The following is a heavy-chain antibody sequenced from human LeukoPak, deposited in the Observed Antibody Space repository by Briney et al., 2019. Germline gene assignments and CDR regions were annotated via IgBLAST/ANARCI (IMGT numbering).Heavy chain of an antibody. V-gene: IGHV3-7*04. J-gene: IGHJ5*02. CDR2: IKQDGSEK. D-gene: IGHD6-19*01. Sequence: PGGSLRLSCAASGFTFAHYWMTWVRQAPGKGLEWVANIKQDGSEKGYLDSMKGRFTISRDNSRDSQYLQMNSLTPENTTVYYCARDPGSGWWGGFDLWGQGTLVTVSS. CDR1: GFTFAHYW. CDR3: ARDPGSGWWGGFDL.